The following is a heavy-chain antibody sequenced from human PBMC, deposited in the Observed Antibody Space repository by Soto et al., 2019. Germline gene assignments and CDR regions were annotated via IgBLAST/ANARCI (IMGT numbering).Heavy chain of an antibody. V-gene: IGHV4-4*02. CDR2: AHQIGRT. Sequence: QVQLQESGPGLVKPSGTLSLTCTVSGGSMSSSNWWNWVRQSPGKGLEWIGEAHQIGRTNYNPSLKSRVTISVDKSKNHFSLKLSSVTAADTAVYYCARSEATGLDYWGQGTLVTVSS. D-gene: IGHD1-26*01. CDR1: GGSMSSSNW. J-gene: IGHJ4*02. CDR3: ARSEATGLDY.